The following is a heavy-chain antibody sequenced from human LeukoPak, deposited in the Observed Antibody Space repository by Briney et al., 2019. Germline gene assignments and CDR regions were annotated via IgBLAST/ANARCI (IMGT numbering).Heavy chain of an antibody. CDR1: GGSISSSSYY. Sequence: SETLSLTCTVSGGSISSSSYYWGWIRQPPGKGLEWIGSIYYSGSTYYNPSLKSRVTISVDTSKNQFSPKLSSVTAADTAVYYCARSGSSGWYTYYFDYWGQGTLVTVSS. D-gene: IGHD6-19*01. CDR3: ARSGSSGWYTYYFDY. V-gene: IGHV4-39*01. CDR2: IYYSGST. J-gene: IGHJ4*02.